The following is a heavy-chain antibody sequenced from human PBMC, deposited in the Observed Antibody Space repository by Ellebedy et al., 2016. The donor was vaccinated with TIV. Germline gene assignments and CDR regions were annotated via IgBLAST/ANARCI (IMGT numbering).Heavy chain of an antibody. Sequence: SETLSLXXTVSGGSISSYYWSWIRQPPGKGLEWIGYIYYSGSTNYNPPLKSRVTISVDTSKNQFSLKLSSVTAADTAVYYCARGEVVRGVIYYYYGMDVWGQGTTVTVSS. J-gene: IGHJ6*02. CDR2: IYYSGST. V-gene: IGHV4-59*01. CDR3: ARGEVVRGVIYYYYGMDV. D-gene: IGHD3-10*01. CDR1: GGSISSYY.